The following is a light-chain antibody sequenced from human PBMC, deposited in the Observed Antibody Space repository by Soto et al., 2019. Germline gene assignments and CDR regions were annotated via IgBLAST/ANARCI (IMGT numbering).Light chain of an antibody. CDR2: AAS. Sequence: IRMTQSPSSLPASRADRVTTSCRASQGISSYVAWYQPKPGKAPKLLIYAASTLQSGVPSRFSGSGSGTDCTLTSSCLQSEDFATYYCQQYYSYPRTVGQGTKGDIK. CDR3: QQYYSYPRT. V-gene: IGKV1-8*01. CDR1: QGISSY. J-gene: IGKJ1*01.